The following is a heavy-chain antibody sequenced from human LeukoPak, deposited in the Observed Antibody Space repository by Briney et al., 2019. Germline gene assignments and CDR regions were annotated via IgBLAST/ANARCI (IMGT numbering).Heavy chain of an antibody. CDR3: ARHLGSSSWFDY. J-gene: IGHJ4*02. V-gene: IGHV4-39*01. D-gene: IGHD6-13*01. CDR1: GGSISSTSYY. Sequence: PSETLSLTCTVSGGSISSTSYYWGWIRQPPGKGLEWNGGIYYTGSAYYTPALKSRVTISVDTSKNHFSLKLSSVTAADTAVYYCARHLGSSSWFDYWGQGTLVTVSS. CDR2: IYYTGSA.